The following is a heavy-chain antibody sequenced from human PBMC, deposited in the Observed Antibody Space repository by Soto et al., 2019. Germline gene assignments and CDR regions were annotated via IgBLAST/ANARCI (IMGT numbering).Heavy chain of an antibody. J-gene: IGHJ3*02. CDR1: GFTFSDYY. D-gene: IGHD2-15*01. V-gene: IGHV3-11*01. Sequence: GGSLRLSCAASGFTFSDYYMSWIRQAPGKGLEWVSYISSSGSTIYYADSVKGRFTISRDNAKNSLYLQMNSLRAEDTAVYYCASPYCSGGSCYSGAFDIWGQGTMVTVSS. CDR2: ISSSGSTI. CDR3: ASPYCSGGSCYSGAFDI.